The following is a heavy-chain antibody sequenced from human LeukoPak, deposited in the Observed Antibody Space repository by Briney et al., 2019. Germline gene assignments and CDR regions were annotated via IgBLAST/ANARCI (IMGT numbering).Heavy chain of an antibody. CDR2: ISSRSYT. Sequence: GGSLRLSCAASGFSFSAYSMNWVRQAPGKGLEWVSSISSRSYTDYADSVRGRFTISRDNAKNSLFLQMNSLRAEDTAVYYCASYGGFTSATLVDLLWGQGTLVTVSS. CDR3: ASYGGFTSATLVDLL. CDR1: GFSFSAYS. J-gene: IGHJ4*02. V-gene: IGHV3-69-1*01. D-gene: IGHD4-23*01.